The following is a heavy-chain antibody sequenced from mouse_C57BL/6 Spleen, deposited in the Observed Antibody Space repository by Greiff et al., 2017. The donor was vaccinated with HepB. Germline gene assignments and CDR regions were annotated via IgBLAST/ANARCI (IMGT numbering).Heavy chain of an antibody. CDR3: ARGASNSLYAMDY. CDR1: GFTFSDYY. D-gene: IGHD2-5*01. Sequence: EVKLVESEGGLVQPGRSMKLSCTASGFTFSDYYMAWVRQVPEKGLEWVANINYDGSSTYYLDSLKSRFIISRDNAKNILYLQMSSLKSEDTATYYCARGASNSLYAMDYWGQGTSVTVSS. J-gene: IGHJ4*01. CDR2: INYDGSST. V-gene: IGHV5-16*01.